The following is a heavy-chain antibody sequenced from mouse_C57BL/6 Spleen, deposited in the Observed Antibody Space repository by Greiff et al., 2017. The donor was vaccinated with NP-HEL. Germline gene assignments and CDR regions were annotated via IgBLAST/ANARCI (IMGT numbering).Heavy chain of an antibody. J-gene: IGHJ4*01. CDR3: TREAYYSNYVFYYAMDY. Sequence: QVQLKESGAELVRPGASVTLSCKASGYTFTDYEMHWVKQTPVHGLEWIGAIDPETGGTAYNQKFKGKAILTADKSSSTAYMELRSLTSEDSAVYYCTREAYYSNYVFYYAMDYWGQGTSVTVSS. V-gene: IGHV1-15*01. CDR2: IDPETGGT. CDR1: GYTFTDYE. D-gene: IGHD2-5*01.